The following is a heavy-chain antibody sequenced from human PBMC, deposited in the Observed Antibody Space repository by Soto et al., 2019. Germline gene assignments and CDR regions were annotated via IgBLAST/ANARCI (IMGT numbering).Heavy chain of an antibody. CDR3: AKASGSGYYYGMDF. CDR2: ISYDGSNK. CDR1: GFTFSSYW. Sequence: GGSLRLSCAASGFTFSSYWMSWVRQAPGKGLEWVAVISYDGSNKYYADSVKGRFTISRDNSKNTLYLQMNSLRAEDTAVYYCAKASGSGYYYGMDFWGQGTTVTVSS. V-gene: IGHV3-30*18. D-gene: IGHD3-10*01. J-gene: IGHJ6*02.